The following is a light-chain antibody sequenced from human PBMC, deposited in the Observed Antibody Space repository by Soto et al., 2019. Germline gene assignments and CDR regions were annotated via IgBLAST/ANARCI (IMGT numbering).Light chain of an antibody. CDR3: QSYDSSLSGLV. J-gene: IGLJ1*01. CDR1: SCNIGAGYD. CDR2: GNS. V-gene: IGLV1-40*01. Sequence: QLVLTQPPSVSGAPVQRVTISCTGSSCNIGAGYDVHWYQQLPGTAPKLLIYGNSNRPSGVPDRFSGSKSGTSASLAITGLQAEDEADYYCQSYDSSLSGLVFGTGTKLTVL.